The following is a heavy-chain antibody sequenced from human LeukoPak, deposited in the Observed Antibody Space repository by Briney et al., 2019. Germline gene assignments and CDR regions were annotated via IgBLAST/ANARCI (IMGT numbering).Heavy chain of an antibody. CDR1: GYTLTELS. CDR2: FDPEDGET. D-gene: IGHD3-16*02. CDR3: ATGGGYDYVWGSYRYSLDY. V-gene: IGHV1-24*01. J-gene: IGHJ4*02. Sequence: ASVKVSCKVSGYTLTELSMHWVRQAPGKGLEWMGGFDPEDGETIYAQKFQGRVTMTEDTSTDTAYMGLSSLRSEDTAVYYCATGGGYDYVWGSYRYSLDYWGQGTLVTVSS.